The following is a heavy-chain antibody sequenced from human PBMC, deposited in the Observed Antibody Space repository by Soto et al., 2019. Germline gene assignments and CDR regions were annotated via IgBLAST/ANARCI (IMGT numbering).Heavy chain of an antibody. D-gene: IGHD5-12*01. J-gene: IGHJ4*02. CDR2: IDPSDSYT. Sequence: EVQLVQSGAEVKKPGESLRISCKGSGYSFTSYWISWVRQMPGKGLEWMGRIDPSDSYTNYSPSFQGHVTISADKSISTAYLQWSSLKASDTAMYYCARGRGYSGYAGRGGWELLFWGQGTLVTVSS. CDR1: GYSFTSYW. CDR3: ARGRGYSGYAGRGGWELLF. V-gene: IGHV5-10-1*03.